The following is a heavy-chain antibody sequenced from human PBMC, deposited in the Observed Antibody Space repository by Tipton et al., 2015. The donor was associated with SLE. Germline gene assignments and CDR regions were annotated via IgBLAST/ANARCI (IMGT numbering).Heavy chain of an antibody. CDR2: IFFNGNT. V-gene: IGHV4-39*07. J-gene: IGHJ3*02. CDR1: GGSVSTSRYY. D-gene: IGHD5-12*01. CDR3: ARDLHGGYRGGAFDI. Sequence: TLSLTCTVSGGSVSTSRYYWGWIRQPPGQGLEWIGNIFFNGNTYYTPSLKSRATISIDMSRNQFSLKLSSVTAADTAVYYCARDLHGGYRGGAFDIWGQGTMVTVSS.